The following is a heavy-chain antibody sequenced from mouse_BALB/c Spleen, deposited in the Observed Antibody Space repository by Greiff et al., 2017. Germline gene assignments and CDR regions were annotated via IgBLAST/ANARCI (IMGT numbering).Heavy chain of an antibody. CDR1: GFSLTSYD. J-gene: IGHJ1*01. D-gene: IGHD1-2*01. V-gene: IGHV2-9-2*01. Sequence: QVQLKESGPGLVAPSQSLSITCTVSGFSLTSYDISWIRQPPGKGLEWLGVIWTGGGTNYNSAFMSRLSISKDNSKSQVFLKMNSLQTDDTAIYYCVRDRVLRLDWYFDVWGAGTTVTVSS. CDR3: VRDRVLRLDWYFDV. CDR2: IWTGGGT.